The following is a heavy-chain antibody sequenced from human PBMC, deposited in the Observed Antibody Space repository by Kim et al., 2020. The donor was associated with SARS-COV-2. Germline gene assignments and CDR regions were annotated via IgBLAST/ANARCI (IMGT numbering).Heavy chain of an antibody. D-gene: IGHD1-26*01. J-gene: IGHJ4*02. Sequence: GGSLRLSCAASGFSFNTYGMHWVRQAPGKGLEWVAVISYEGSKKYYADSVKGRFTISRDNSKKTLYLQMDSLRPEDTAVYYCAKDGPSYSGTYLDHWGQGTLVTVSS. V-gene: IGHV3-30*18. CDR2: ISYEGSKK. CDR3: AKDGPSYSGTYLDH. CDR1: GFSFNTYG.